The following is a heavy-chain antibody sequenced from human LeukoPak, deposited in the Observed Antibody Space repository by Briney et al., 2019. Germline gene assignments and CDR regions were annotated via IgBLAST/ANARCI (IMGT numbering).Heavy chain of an antibody. D-gene: IGHD6-13*01. V-gene: IGHV4-61*02. J-gene: IGHJ5*02. Sequence: PSQTLPLTCTASGGSISSGSYYWSWIRQPAGKGLEWIGRIYTSGSTNYNPSLKSRVTTSLDTSKNQFSLKLSSVTAADTAVYYCARTLGIAATHWFDPWGQGTLVTVSS. CDR1: GGSISSGSYY. CDR2: IYTSGST. CDR3: ARTLGIAATHWFDP.